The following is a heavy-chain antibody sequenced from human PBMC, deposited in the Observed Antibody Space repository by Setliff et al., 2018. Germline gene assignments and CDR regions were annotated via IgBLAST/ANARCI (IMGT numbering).Heavy chain of an antibody. CDR1: GYTFRNYA. Sequence: ASVKVSCKASGYTFRNYAFAWVRQAPGQGLEWVGWISVYNGDTNYAQKFQGRVTLTTDTSTSTAYMELRSLTSDDSAFYYCARAPSVELVTIRTNSWFTYWGQGTLVSVS. V-gene: IGHV1-18*01. CDR3: ARAPSVELVTIRTNSWFTY. CDR2: ISVYNGDT. D-gene: IGHD5-18*01. J-gene: IGHJ4*02.